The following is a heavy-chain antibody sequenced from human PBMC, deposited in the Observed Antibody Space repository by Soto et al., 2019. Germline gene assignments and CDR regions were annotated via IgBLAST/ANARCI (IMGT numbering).Heavy chain of an antibody. Sequence: QVQLVQSGAEVKKPGASVKVSCKASGYTFTSYAMHWVRQAPGQRLEWMGWINAGNGNTKYSQKFQGRVTITRDTSASTAYMELSSLRSEDTAVYYCARDETSIVVAGHYYYYYMDVWGKGTTVTVSS. V-gene: IGHV1-3*01. CDR3: ARDETSIVVAGHYYYYYMDV. CDR2: INAGNGNT. D-gene: IGHD2-15*01. CDR1: GYTFTSYA. J-gene: IGHJ6*03.